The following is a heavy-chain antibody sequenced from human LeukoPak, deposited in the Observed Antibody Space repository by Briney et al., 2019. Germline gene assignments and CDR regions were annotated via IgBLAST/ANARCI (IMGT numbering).Heavy chain of an antibody. V-gene: IGHV4-59*01. Sequence: SETLSLTCTVSGGAISNYYWSWIRQPSGKGLEWIAYIHDSGSTNYNPSTLYNPSLKSRVTISVDTSKNQFSLKLSSVTAADTAVYYCARETYPYFDYWGQGTLVTVSS. CDR2: IHDSGST. CDR3: ARETYPYFDY. J-gene: IGHJ4*02. D-gene: IGHD2-2*01. CDR1: GGAISNYY.